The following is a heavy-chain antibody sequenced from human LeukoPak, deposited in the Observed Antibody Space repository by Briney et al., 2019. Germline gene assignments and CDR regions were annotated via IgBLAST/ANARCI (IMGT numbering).Heavy chain of an antibody. Sequence: SETLSLTCTVSGGSINSVGYYWSWIRQHPEKGLEWIGEINHSGSTNYNPSLKSRVTISVDTSKNQFSLKLSSVTAADTAVYYCARAGGYCSSTSCYPGWFDPWGQGTLVTVSS. J-gene: IGHJ5*02. D-gene: IGHD2-2*01. V-gene: IGHV4-34*01. CDR1: GGSINSVGYY. CDR3: ARAGGYCSSTSCYPGWFDP. CDR2: INHSGST.